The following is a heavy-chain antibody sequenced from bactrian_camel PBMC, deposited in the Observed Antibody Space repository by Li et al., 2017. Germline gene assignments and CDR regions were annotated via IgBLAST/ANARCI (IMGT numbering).Heavy chain of an antibody. CDR3: ATPGDCSGGYCYAGVGYEYNY. J-gene: IGHJ4*01. Sequence: HVQLVESGGGLVQPGGSLRLSCAASGFTFSMNWMHWVRQAPGKGLEWVSTVYTGDGNTYSADSVKGRFAISRDNAKNTVFLQMNNLKSEDTALYYCATPGDCSGGYCYAGVGYEYNYWGQGTQVTVS. V-gene: IGHV3S1*01. D-gene: IGHD2*01. CDR2: VYTGDGNT. CDR1: GFTFSMNW.